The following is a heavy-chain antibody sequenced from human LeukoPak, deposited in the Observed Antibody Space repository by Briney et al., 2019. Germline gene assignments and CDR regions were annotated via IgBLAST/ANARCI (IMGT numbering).Heavy chain of an antibody. J-gene: IGHJ2*01. V-gene: IGHV4-59*08. CDR3: ARSYGSGTQSWYFDL. D-gene: IGHD3-10*01. CDR2: IYYSGST. Sequence: SETLSLTCTVSGVSVSSYHWSWIRQPPGKGLEWIGYIYYSGSTNYNPSLKSRVTMSMDASKNQFSLKLNSVTAADTAVYYCARSYGSGTQSWYFDLWGRGTLVTVSS. CDR1: GVSVSSYH.